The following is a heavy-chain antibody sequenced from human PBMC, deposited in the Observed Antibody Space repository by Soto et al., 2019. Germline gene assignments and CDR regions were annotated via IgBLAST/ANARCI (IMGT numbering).Heavy chain of an antibody. D-gene: IGHD3-22*01. CDR2: ISYDGSNK. Sequence: QVQLVESGGGVVQPGRSLRLSCAASGFTFSSYAMHWVRQAPGKGLEWVAVISYDGSNKYYADSVKGRFTISRDNSKNTLYLQMHSVRAEDTAVYYCARPITMIVVVDAFDIWGQGTMVTVSS. CDR1: GFTFSSYA. V-gene: IGHV3-30-3*01. CDR3: ARPITMIVVVDAFDI. J-gene: IGHJ3*02.